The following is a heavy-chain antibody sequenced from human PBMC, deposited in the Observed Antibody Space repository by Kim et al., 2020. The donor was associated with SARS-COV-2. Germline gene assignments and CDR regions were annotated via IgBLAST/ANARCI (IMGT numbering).Heavy chain of an antibody. D-gene: IGHD3-22*01. Sequence: SLTSRVTISVDTSTNQFSLKLSSVTAADTAVYYCARLASWVGSSGYYFDYWGQGTLVTVSS. V-gene: IGHV4-39*01. CDR3: ARLASWVGSSGYYFDY. J-gene: IGHJ4*02.